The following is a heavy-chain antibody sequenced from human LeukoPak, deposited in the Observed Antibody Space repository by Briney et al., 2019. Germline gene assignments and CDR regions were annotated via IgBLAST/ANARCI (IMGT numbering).Heavy chain of an antibody. CDR1: GFTFSSYA. J-gene: IGHJ4*02. D-gene: IGHD3-3*01. V-gene: IGHV3-23*01. CDR3: AKAQPQGEYDFWSGYLYYFDY. Sequence: GGSLRLSCAASGFTFSSYAVSWVRQAPGKGLEWVSAISGSGGSTYYADSVKGRFTISRDNSKNTLYLQMNSLRAEDTAVYYCAKAQPQGEYDFWSGYLYYFDYWGQGTLVTVSS. CDR2: ISGSGGST.